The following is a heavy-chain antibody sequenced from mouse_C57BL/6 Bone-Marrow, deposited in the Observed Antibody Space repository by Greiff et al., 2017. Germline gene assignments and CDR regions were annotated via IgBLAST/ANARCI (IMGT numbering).Heavy chain of an antibody. CDR2: IDPENGDT. V-gene: IGHV14-4*01. Sequence: EVQLQQSGAELVRPGASVKLSCTASGFNIKDDYMHWVKQRPEQGLEWIGWIDPENGDTEYASKFQGKATITADPSSNTAYLQLSSLTSEDTAVYYCTTTTVVALYAMDYWGQGTSVTVSS. D-gene: IGHD1-1*01. CDR3: TTTTVVALYAMDY. CDR1: GFNIKDDY. J-gene: IGHJ4*01.